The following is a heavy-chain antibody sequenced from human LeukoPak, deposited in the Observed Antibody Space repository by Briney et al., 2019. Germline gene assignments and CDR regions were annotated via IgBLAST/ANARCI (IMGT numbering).Heavy chain of an antibody. CDR1: GGSFSGYY. CDR2: INHSGST. V-gene: IGHV4-34*01. J-gene: IGHJ3*02. CDR3: ARAAGSGSYYVTDPRRRVAFDI. Sequence: SETLSLTCAVYGGSFSGYYWSWIRQPPGKGLEWIGEINHSGSTYYNPSLKSRATISVDRSKNQFSLKLSSVTAADTAVYYCARAAGSGSYYVTDPRRRVAFDIWGQGTMVTVSS. D-gene: IGHD3-10*01.